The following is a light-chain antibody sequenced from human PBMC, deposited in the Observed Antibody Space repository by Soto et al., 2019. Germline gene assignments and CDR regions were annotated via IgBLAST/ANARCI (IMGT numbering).Light chain of an antibody. CDR3: QQSYSTQWK. Sequence: DIQLTQSPSSLSASVGDRVTITCLVSQGISSYLNWYRQKPGKVPKLLIYSASNLQSGVPSRFSGSGSGTDFTLTISSLQPEDFATYYCQQSYSTQWKFGQGTKVDIK. CDR2: SAS. CDR1: QGISSY. J-gene: IGKJ1*01. V-gene: IGKV1-39*01.